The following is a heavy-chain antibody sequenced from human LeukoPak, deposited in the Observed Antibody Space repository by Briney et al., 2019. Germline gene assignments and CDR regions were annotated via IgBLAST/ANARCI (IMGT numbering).Heavy chain of an antibody. CDR2: IIPILGIA. CDR1: GYTFTSYY. CDR3: ARDTEYYYDSNGD. Sequence: GASVKVSCKASGYTFTSYYMHWVRQAPGQVLEWMGRIIPILGIANYAQKFQGRVTITADKSTSTAYMELSSLRSEDTAVYYCARDTEYYYDSNGDWGQGTLVTVSS. J-gene: IGHJ4*02. V-gene: IGHV1-69*04. D-gene: IGHD3-22*01.